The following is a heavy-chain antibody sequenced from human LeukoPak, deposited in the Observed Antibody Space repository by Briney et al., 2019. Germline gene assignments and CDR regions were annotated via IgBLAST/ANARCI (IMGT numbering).Heavy chain of an antibody. J-gene: IGHJ5*02. CDR1: GYSMSTGYY. V-gene: IGHV4-38-2*02. D-gene: IGHD3-3*01. CDR3: ARDGRIRFPVTNWFDP. CDR2: IYHSGST. Sequence: SETLSLTCTVSGYSMSTGYYWGWIRQPPGKGLEWTASIYHSGSTYYNLSLKSRVTISVDTSKNQFSLRLSSVTAADTAVYYCARDGRIRFPVTNWFDPWGQGTLVTVSS.